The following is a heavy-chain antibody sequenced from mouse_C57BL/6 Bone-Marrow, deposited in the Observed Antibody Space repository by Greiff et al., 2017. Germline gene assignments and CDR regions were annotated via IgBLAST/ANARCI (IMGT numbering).Heavy chain of an antibody. CDR2: ISDGGSYT. V-gene: IGHV5-4*03. D-gene: IGHD1-1*01. CDR1: GFTFSSYA. CDR3: ARAAVVHFDY. J-gene: IGHJ2*01. Sequence: EVMLVESGGGLVKPGGSLTLSCAASGFTFSSYAMSWVRQTPEKRLEWVATISDGGSYTYYPDNVKGRFTISRDNAKNNLYLQMSHLTSEDTAMYYCARAAVVHFDYWGQGTTLTVSS.